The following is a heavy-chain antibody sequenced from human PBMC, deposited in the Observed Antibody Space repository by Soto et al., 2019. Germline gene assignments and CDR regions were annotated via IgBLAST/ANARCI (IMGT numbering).Heavy chain of an antibody. V-gene: IGHV4-39*01. CDR3: ARRQWLEQLRGEYFQH. D-gene: IGHD6-19*01. CDR2: IYYSGST. Sequence: QLQLQESGPGLVKPSETLSLTCTVSGGSISSSSYYWGWIRQPPGKGLEWIGSIYYSGSTYYNPSLKSRVTISVDTSKNQFSLKLRSVTAADTAVYYCARRQWLEQLRGEYFQHCVQGTLVTVSS. J-gene: IGHJ1*01. CDR1: GGSISSSSYY.